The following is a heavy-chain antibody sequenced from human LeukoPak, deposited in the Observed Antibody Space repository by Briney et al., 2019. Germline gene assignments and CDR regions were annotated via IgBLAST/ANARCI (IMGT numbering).Heavy chain of an antibody. CDR2: IYHSGST. Sequence: SETLSLTCAVSGGSISSGGYSWSWIRQPPGKGLEWIGYIYHSGSTYYNPSLQSRVTMSINTSKSQFSLRLTSVTAADTAIYYCARNGDYSLDSWGQGTLVTVSS. J-gene: IGHJ4*02. V-gene: IGHV4-30-2*01. D-gene: IGHD4-17*01. CDR3: ARNGDYSLDS. CDR1: GGSISSGGYS.